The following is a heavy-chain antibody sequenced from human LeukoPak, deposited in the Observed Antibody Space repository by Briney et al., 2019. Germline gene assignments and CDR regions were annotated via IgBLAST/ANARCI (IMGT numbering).Heavy chain of an antibody. CDR3: ARQWYSSGWYGD. D-gene: IGHD6-19*01. J-gene: IGHJ4*02. CDR2: IYYSGST. V-gene: IGHV4-39*01. CDR1: GGPISSSPYY. Sequence: PSETLSLTCSVSGGPISSSPYYWGWIRQSPGKGLEWIGNIYYSGSTHYNPSLKSRLTISVDTSKNLFSLKLTSVTAADMAIYYCARQWYSSGWYGDRGQGILVTVSS.